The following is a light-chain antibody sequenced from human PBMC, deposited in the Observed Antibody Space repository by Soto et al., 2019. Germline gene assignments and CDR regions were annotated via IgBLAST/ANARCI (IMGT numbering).Light chain of an antibody. CDR1: SSDVGGYNY. V-gene: IGLV2-14*01. Sequence: QSVLTQPASVSGSPGQSITISCTGTSSDVGGYNYVSWHQQDPGKAPKLMIYEVSNRPSGVSNRFSGSKPGNTASLTISGLQTEDEADYYCSSYTSSSTWVFGGGTKVTVL. J-gene: IGLJ3*02. CDR2: EVS. CDR3: SSYTSSSTWV.